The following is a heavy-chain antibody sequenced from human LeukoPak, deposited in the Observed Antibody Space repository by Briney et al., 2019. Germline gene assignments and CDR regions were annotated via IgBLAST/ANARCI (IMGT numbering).Heavy chain of an antibody. Sequence: ASVKVSCKASGYTFTGYYMHWVRQAPGHGLEWMGWINPNSGGTNYAQKFQGRVTMTRDTSISTAYMELSRLRSDDTAVYYCASKLGSGWYRAFDYWGQGTLVTVSS. CDR1: GYTFTGYY. CDR2: INPNSGGT. J-gene: IGHJ4*02. D-gene: IGHD6-19*01. V-gene: IGHV1-2*02. CDR3: ASKLGSGWYRAFDY.